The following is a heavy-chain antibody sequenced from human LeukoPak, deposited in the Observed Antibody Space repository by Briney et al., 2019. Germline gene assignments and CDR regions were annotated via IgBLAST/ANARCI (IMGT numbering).Heavy chain of an antibody. CDR3: ASGKYYYDESVSLNRASRTALDV. V-gene: IGHV4-59*01. CDR2: VYKNGYF. D-gene: IGHD3-22*01. CDR1: ADSTTNYY. Sequence: PSETLSLTCSVSADSTTNYYCTWIRQSPGKGLEWLAYVYKNGYFDYNPSLRSRLSVSLDRSKTQVSLRLRSVTAADTAIYYCASGKYYYDESVSLNRASRTALDVWAQGTTVIVSS. J-gene: IGHJ3*01.